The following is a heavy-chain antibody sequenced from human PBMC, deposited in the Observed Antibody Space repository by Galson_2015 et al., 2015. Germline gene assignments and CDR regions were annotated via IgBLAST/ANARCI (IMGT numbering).Heavy chain of an antibody. V-gene: IGHV1-69*13. J-gene: IGHJ6*02. CDR3: SRAPMVATSQDFYYYGLDA. D-gene: IGHD5-12*01. Sequence: SVKVSCKASGGSFTNYAISWGRQAPGQGLEWVGGVIPVFGTPNYAQKFQGRVTITADESASTVYMEVSRLRSEDTAVYYCSRAPMVATSQDFYYYGLDAWGQGTTVTVSS. CDR1: GGSFTNYA. CDR2: VIPVFGTP.